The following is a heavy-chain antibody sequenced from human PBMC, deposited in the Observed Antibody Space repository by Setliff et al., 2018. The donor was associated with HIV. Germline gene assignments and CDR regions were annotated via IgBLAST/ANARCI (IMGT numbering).Heavy chain of an antibody. V-gene: IGHV4-4*02. CDR1: GGSIRSSNW. CDR3: ARGGGWGFSSSFLPPSY. CDR2: ISHSGSN. Sequence: SAPLSLTCAVSGGSIRSSNWWSWVRQPPGKGLEWIGEISHSGSNNYNPSLKSRVTISVDKSKNQFSRKLSSVTAADTAVYYCARGGGWGFSSSFLPPSYWGQGTLVTVSS. J-gene: IGHJ4*02. D-gene: IGHD6-13*01.